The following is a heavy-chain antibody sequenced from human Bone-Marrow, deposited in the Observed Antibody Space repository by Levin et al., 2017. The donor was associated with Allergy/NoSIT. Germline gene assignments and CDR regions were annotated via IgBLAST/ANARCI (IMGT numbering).Heavy chain of an antibody. Sequence: GGSLRLSCAASGFTFGSYGMHWARQAPGKGLEWVAVITDDGTNQYYGDSVKGRFTVSRDNFGNMAYLHMTSLRATDTAIYYCAKAPELARIGGAFDVRGQGTLVIVSS. D-gene: IGHD5-12*01. J-gene: IGHJ3*01. V-gene: IGHV3-30*18. CDR1: GFTFGSYG. CDR3: AKAPELARIGGAFDV. CDR2: ITDDGTNQ.